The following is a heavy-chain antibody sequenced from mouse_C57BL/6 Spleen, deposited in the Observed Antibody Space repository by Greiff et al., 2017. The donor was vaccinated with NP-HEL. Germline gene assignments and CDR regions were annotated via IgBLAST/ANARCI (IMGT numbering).Heavy chain of an antibody. CDR2: ISDGGSYT. CDR3: AREGITTVVAHFDY. V-gene: IGHV5-4*01. D-gene: IGHD1-1*01. Sequence: DVQLVESGGGLVKPGGSLKLSCAASGFTFSSYAMSWVRQTPEKRLEWVATISDGGSYTYYPDNVKGRFTISRDNAKNNLYLQMSHLKSEDTAMYYCAREGITTVVAHFDYWGQGTTLTVSS. J-gene: IGHJ2*01. CDR1: GFTFSSYA.